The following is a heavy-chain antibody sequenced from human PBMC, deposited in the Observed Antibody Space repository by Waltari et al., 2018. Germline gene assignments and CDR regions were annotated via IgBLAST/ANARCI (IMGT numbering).Heavy chain of an antibody. V-gene: IGHV3-21*01. J-gene: IGHJ6*02. CDR3: ARASGWPYYGMDV. CDR2: ISSSRSYI. D-gene: IGHD6-19*01. Sequence: EVQLVESGGGLVKPGGSLRLSCAASGFTFSSFSMNWVRQAPGKGLEWVSSISSSRSYIYYADSVKGRFTISRDNAKNSLYLQMNSLRAEDTAVYYCARASGWPYYGMDVWGQGTTVTVSS. CDR1: GFTFSSFS.